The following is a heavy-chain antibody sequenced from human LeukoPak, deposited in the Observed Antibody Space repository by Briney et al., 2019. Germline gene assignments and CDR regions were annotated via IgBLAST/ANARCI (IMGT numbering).Heavy chain of an antibody. J-gene: IGHJ3*02. D-gene: IGHD4-17*01. CDR2: ISYDGSNK. CDR3: ARDYGDYPDAFDI. CDR1: GFTFSSYA. Sequence: SLRLSCAAPGFTFSSYAMHWVRQAPGKGLEWVAVISYDGSNKYYADSVKGRFTISRDNSKNTLYLQMNSLRAEDTAVYYCARDYGDYPDAFDIWGQGTMVTVSS. V-gene: IGHV3-30-3*01.